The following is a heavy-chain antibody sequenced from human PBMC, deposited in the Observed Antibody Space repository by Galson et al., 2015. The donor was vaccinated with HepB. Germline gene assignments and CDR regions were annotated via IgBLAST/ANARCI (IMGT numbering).Heavy chain of an antibody. D-gene: IGHD2-2*01. CDR2: ISSSGGHI. Sequence: SLRLSCAASGFTFNSFRMNWVRQAPGKGLEWVSSISSSGGHIYYADSVKGRFTISRDNAKNSLYLQMNSLRAEDTAVYYCAKDQFIVLVLAGVGMDVWGQGTTVTVSS. CDR3: AKDQFIVLVLAGVGMDV. V-gene: IGHV3-21*01. CDR1: GFTFNSFR. J-gene: IGHJ6*02.